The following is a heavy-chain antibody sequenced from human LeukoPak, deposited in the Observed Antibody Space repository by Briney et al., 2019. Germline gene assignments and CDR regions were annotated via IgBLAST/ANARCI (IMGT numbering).Heavy chain of an antibody. V-gene: IGHV1-24*01. CDR1: GYTLTELS. J-gene: IGHJ1*01. CDR3: ATVENRHEYFQH. CDR2: FDPEDGET. Sequence: ASVQVSCKVSGYTLTELSMHWVRQAPGKGLEWMGGFDPEDGETIYAQKFQGRVTMTEDTSTDTAYMELSSLRSEDTAVYYCATVENRHEYFQHWGQGTLVTVSS. D-gene: IGHD1-14*01.